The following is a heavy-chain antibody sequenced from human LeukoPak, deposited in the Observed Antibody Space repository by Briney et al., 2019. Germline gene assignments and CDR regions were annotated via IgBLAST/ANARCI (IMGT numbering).Heavy chain of an antibody. Sequence: PSQTLSLTCTVSGGSINSGTYYWGWIRQPAGKGLEWIGRIYSSGSTNYNPSLKSRVTISVDMSKNQFSLKLSSVSAADTAVYYCARDLLHRGYAFDIWGQGTMVTVSS. D-gene: IGHD5-12*01. CDR2: IYSSGST. V-gene: IGHV4-61*02. CDR3: ARDLLHRGYAFDI. J-gene: IGHJ3*02. CDR1: GGSINSGTYY.